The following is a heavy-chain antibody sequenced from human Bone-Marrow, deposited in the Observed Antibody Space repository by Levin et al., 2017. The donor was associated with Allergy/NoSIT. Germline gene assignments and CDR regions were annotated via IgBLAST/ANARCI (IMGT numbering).Heavy chain of an antibody. CDR2: IGGSGDST. V-gene: IGHV3-23*01. CDR1: GFIFSTYA. D-gene: IGHD5-24*01. CDR3: AGRDGQNLFVAFDI. J-gene: IGHJ3*02. Sequence: GGSLRLSCTASGFIFSTYAMNWVRQAPGKGLEWVSAIGGSGDSTFYADSVKGRFTISRDNSKNTLYLQMNSLRAEDTAIYYCAGRDGQNLFVAFDIWGQGTMVTVSS.